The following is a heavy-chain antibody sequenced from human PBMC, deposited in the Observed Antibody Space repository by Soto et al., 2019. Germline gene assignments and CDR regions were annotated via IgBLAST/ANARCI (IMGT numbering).Heavy chain of an antibody. CDR2: MNPNSGNT. CDR1: GYTFTSYD. D-gene: IGHD6-19*01. J-gene: IGHJ4*02. CDR3: ARGSKQWLISFPKSWNKFDY. V-gene: IGHV1-8*01. Sequence: ASVKVSCKASGYTFTSYDINWVRQATGQGLEWMGWMNPNSGNTGYAQKFQGRVTMTRNTSISTAYMELSSLRSEDTAVYYCARGSKQWLISFPKSWNKFDYWGQGTLVTVSS.